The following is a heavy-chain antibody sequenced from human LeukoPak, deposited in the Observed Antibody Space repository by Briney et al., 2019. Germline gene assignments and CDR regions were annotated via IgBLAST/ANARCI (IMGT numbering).Heavy chain of an antibody. CDR3: AGAGYSGNYYYYFDF. J-gene: IGHJ4*02. CDR1: GYXFTGYY. CDR2: INPDSGGT. D-gene: IGHD1-26*01. Sequence: GASVKVSCKASGYXFTGYYIHWVRQAPGQGLEWVGWINPDSGGTNYAQKFQGGVTMTRDTSTSTVYMQLSRLRSDDTAVYYCAGAGYSGNYYYYFDFWGQGTLVTVSS. V-gene: IGHV1-2*02.